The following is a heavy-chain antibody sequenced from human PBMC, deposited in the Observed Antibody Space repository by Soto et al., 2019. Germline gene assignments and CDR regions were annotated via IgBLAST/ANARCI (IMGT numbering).Heavy chain of an antibody. D-gene: IGHD4-17*01. CDR3: ARGLYGAYGQDF. J-gene: IGHJ4*02. Sequence: EVQLVESGENLVQPGGSLRLSCAASGFTFSSYWIHWVRQAPGKGLVWVSRIKGDEITTNYADSVKGRFTISRDNAKNTVFLQMHSLRAEDTALYYCARGLYGAYGQDFGGQGMLVTVSS. CDR2: IKGDEITT. V-gene: IGHV3-74*01. CDR1: GFTFSSYW.